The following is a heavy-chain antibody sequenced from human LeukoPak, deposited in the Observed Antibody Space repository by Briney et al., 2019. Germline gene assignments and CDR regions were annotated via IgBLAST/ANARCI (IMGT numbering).Heavy chain of an antibody. V-gene: IGHV4-61*02. CDR2: IYTSGST. CDR3: ARETRIAAAGIHYYYYMDV. CDR1: GGSINSGSYY. J-gene: IGHJ6*03. Sequence: SETLSLTCTVSGGSINSGSYYWSWIRQPAGKGLEWIGRIYTSGSTKYNPSLKSRVTISVDTSKNQFSLKLSSVTAVDTAVYYCARETRIAAAGIHYYYYMDVWGKGTTVTISS. D-gene: IGHD6-13*01.